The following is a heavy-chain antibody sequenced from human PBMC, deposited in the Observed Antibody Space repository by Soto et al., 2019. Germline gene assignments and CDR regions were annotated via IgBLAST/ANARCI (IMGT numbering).Heavy chain of an antibody. Sequence: QVQLVQSGAEVKKPGSSVKVSCKASGGTFSSFAISWVRQAPGRGLEWMGGIIPIFGTANYAQKFQGRVTITADESTSTAYMELSSLRSEDTAVYYCAMRGYSSSWYRNWFDPWGQGTLVTVSS. V-gene: IGHV1-69*01. J-gene: IGHJ5*02. D-gene: IGHD6-13*01. CDR3: AMRGYSSSWYRNWFDP. CDR1: GGTFSSFA. CDR2: IIPIFGTA.